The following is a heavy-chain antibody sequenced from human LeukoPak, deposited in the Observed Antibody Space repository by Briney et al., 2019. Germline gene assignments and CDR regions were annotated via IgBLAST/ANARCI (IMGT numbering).Heavy chain of an antibody. D-gene: IGHD1-1*01. V-gene: IGHV3-30-3*01. J-gene: IGHJ4*02. CDR2: ISYDGSNK. CDR1: GLTFSSYA. Sequence: GGSLRLSCAVSGLTFSSYAMHWVRQAPGKGLEWVAVISYDGSNKYYADSVKGRFTISRDNSKNTLYLQMNSLRAEDTAVYYCAREQELERLVYFDYWGQGTLVTVSS. CDR3: AREQELERLVYFDY.